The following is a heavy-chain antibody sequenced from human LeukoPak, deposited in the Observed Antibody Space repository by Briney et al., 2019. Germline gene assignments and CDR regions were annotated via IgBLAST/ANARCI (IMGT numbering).Heavy chain of an antibody. Sequence: SVKVSCKASGGTFSNYAINWVRQAPGQGLEWVGGIIPVFDAAKYVQRFQGRITITADDSTSTVYMELSSLRPEDTAVYYCARAHLGTVTNDYWGQGTLVTVSS. V-gene: IGHV1-69*13. CDR3: ARAHLGTVTNDY. J-gene: IGHJ4*02. CDR2: IIPVFDAA. CDR1: GGTFSNYA. D-gene: IGHD4-17*01.